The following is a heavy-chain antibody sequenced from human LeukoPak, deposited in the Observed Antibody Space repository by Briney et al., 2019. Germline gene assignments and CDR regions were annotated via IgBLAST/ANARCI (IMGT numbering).Heavy chain of an antibody. V-gene: IGHV4-38-2*01. J-gene: IGHJ4*02. D-gene: IGHD5-18*01. Sequence: PSETLSLTCAVSGYSISSGYYWGWIRQPPGKGLEWIGTIYHSGSAYYNPSLKSRVTMSVDTSKNQFSLNLSSVTAADTALYYRARHTGGYTYGLVYWGQGTLVTVSS. CDR2: IYHSGSA. CDR1: GYSISSGYY. CDR3: ARHTGGYTYGLVY.